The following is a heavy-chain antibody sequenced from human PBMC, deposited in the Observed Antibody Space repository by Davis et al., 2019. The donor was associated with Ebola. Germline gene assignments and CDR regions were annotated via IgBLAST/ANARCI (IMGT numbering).Heavy chain of an antibody. CDR3: ARTYGYSSGWYGY. V-gene: IGHV3-7*01. CDR2: IKQDGSKK. D-gene: IGHD6-19*01. J-gene: IGHJ4*02. CDR1: GFTFSSYW. Sequence: PGGSLRLSCAASGFTFSSYWMRWVRQAPGKGLEWVANIKQDGSKKYYADSVKGRFTISRDNAKNSLYLQMNSLRAEDTAVYYCARTYGYSSGWYGYWSQGTLVTVSS.